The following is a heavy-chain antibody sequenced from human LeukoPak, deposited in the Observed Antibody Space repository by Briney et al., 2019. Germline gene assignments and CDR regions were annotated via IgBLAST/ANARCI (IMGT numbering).Heavy chain of an antibody. CDR2: IIPILGIA. CDR1: GGTFSSYT. CDR3: VNANAFQRYYIDY. D-gene: IGHD3-3*02. Sequence: ASVKVSCKASGGTFSSYTISWVRQAPGQGLEWMGRIIPILGIANYAQKFQGRVTITADKSTSTAYMELSSLRSEDTAVYYCVNANAFQRYYIDYWGQGTLVTVSS. J-gene: IGHJ4*02. V-gene: IGHV1-69*02.